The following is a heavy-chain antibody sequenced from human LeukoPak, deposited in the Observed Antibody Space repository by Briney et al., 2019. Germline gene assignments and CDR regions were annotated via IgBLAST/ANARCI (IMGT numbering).Heavy chain of an antibody. CDR2: INPNSGGT. Sequence: ASVKVACKASGYTFTDYYMDWVRQAPGQGLEWMGWINPNSGGTNYAQKFQGRVTMTRDTSISTAYMELSRLRSDGTAVYSCANLNSTRWAQGFQHWGQGTLVTVSS. V-gene: IGHV1-2*02. CDR1: GYTFTDYY. D-gene: IGHD5-24*01. J-gene: IGHJ1*01. CDR3: ANLNSTRWAQGFQH.